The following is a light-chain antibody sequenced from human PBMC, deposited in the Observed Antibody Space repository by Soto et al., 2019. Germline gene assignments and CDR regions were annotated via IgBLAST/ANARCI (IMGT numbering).Light chain of an antibody. CDR3: AAWDDRLDVYV. CDR2: STS. J-gene: IGLJ1*01. Sequence: QSALTXPPSASGTPGQIVAISCSGSSSNIGSNTVTWYQQLPGTAPKLLIYSTSQRSSGVPGRFSGSKSGASASLSISGLQSEDEADYYCAAWDDRLDVYVFGTGTKVTVL. CDR1: SSNIGSNT. V-gene: IGLV1-44*01.